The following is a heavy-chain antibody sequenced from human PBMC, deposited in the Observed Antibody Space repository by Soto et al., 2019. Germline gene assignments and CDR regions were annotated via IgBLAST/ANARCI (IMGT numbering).Heavy chain of an antibody. CDR3: ARRGSGHTFAY. CDR2: IYDAGTT. Sequence: QVQLQESGPGLVKPSETLSLTCAVSGASVSRIGFHWGWIRQPPGQGLEWIGSIYDAGTTFYNPSRKGRVPLSADTSKNHFSLRLTSVTAADTAVYYCARRGSGHTFAYWGQGTLVTVS. J-gene: IGHJ4*02. CDR1: GASVSRIGFH. V-gene: IGHV4-39*01. D-gene: IGHD3-10*01.